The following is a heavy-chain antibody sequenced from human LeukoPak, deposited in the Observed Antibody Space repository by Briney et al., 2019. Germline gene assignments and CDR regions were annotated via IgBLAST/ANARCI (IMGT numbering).Heavy chain of an antibody. Sequence: GGSLRLSCAASGFTFSSYGMHWVRQVPGKGLDWVTLISSDGSTKYYADSMKGRFTISRDNSKSTLYLQMNSLRAEDTAVYYCSRSRPKFKDFDYWGQGTLVTVSS. CDR2: ISSDGSTK. V-gene: IGHV3-30*03. J-gene: IGHJ4*02. CDR3: SRSRPKFKDFDY. CDR1: GFTFSSYG.